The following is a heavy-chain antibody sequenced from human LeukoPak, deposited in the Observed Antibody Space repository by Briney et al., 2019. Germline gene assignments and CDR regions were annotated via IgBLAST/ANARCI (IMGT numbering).Heavy chain of an antibody. CDR3: ARSSLRTYYYGSGSYYNCDY. V-gene: IGHV1-69*05. CDR2: IIPIFGTA. D-gene: IGHD3-10*01. J-gene: IGHJ4*02. CDR1: GGTFSSYA. Sequence: VASVKVSCKASGGTFSSYAISWVRQAPGQGLEWIGGIIPIFGTANYAQKFQGRVTITTDESTSTAYMELSSLRSEDTAVYYCARSSLRTYYYGSGSYYNCDYWGQGTLVTVSS.